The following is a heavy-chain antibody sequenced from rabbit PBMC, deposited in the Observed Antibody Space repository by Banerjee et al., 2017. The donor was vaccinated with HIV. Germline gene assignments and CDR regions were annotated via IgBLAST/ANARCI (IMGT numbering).Heavy chain of an antibody. V-gene: IGHV1S45*01. CDR1: GFTLSSSDY. J-gene: IGHJ4*01. CDR3: ARYIAGGGDRGNL. CDR2: IYTGSSGST. D-gene: IGHD2-1*01. Sequence: QEQLVESGGGLVQPEGSLTLTCKASGFTLSSSDYMCWVRQAPGKGLEWIACIYTGSSGSTYYATWAKGRFTISKTSSTTVTLQMTSLTAADTATYFCARYIAGGGDRGNLWGPGTLVTVS.